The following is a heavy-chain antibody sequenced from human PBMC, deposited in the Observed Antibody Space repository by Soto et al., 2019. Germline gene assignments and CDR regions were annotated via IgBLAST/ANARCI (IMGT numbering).Heavy chain of an antibody. V-gene: IGHV1-69*01. CDR1: GGTFSSHS. J-gene: IGHJ4*02. CDR3: AREVGYGDFSAALLD. Sequence: VQLMQSGAEVKKPGSSVKVSCKASGGTFSSHSINWVRQAPGQGLEWMGGIITLFGTSNYAQHFQGRVTITADQSTSTAYMELNRLTSDDTAVYYCAREVGYGDFSAALLDWGQGTLVTVSS. D-gene: IGHD2-21*02. CDR2: IITLFGTS.